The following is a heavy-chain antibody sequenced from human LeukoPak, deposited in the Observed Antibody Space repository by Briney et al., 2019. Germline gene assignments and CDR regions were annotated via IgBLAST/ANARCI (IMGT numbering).Heavy chain of an antibody. CDR2: ISGSGGKT. CDR3: TTEGGWSYYFDY. V-gene: IGHV3-23*01. Sequence: GGSQRLSCVASGLTFSTYAMNWVRQAPGKGLEWVSGISGSGGKTYYPDSVKAPFTISRDNSKNTLYLQMNSLKTEDTAVYYCTTEGGWSYYFDYWGQGTLVTVSS. CDR1: GLTFSTYA. J-gene: IGHJ4*02. D-gene: IGHD2-15*01.